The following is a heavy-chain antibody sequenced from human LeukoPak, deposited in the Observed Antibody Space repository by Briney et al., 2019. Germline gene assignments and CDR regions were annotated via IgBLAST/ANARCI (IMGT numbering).Heavy chain of an antibody. D-gene: IGHD2-2*01. J-gene: IGHJ5*02. V-gene: IGHV4-59*01. Sequence: SETLSLTCTVSGGSISSYYWSWIRQPPGQGLEWMGYIYYSGSTNYNPSLKSRVTISVDTSKNQFSLKLSSVTAADTAVYYCARGPQEYCSSTSCYGWFDPWGQGTLVTVSS. CDR3: ARGPQEYCSSTSCYGWFDP. CDR2: IYYSGST. CDR1: GGSISSYY.